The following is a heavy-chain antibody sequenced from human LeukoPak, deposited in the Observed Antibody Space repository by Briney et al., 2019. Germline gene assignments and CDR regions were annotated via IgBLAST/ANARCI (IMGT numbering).Heavy chain of an antibody. J-gene: IGHJ3*02. CDR1: GYTFTSYY. D-gene: IGHD6-19*01. V-gene: IGHV1-46*01. Sequence: APVKVSCKASGYTFTSYYMHWVRQAPGQGLEWMGIINPSGGSTSYAQKFQGRVTMTRDTSTSTVYMELSSLRSEDTAVYYCARDYSSGWSRGALDIWGQGTMVTVSS. CDR3: ARDYSSGWSRGALDI. CDR2: INPSGGST.